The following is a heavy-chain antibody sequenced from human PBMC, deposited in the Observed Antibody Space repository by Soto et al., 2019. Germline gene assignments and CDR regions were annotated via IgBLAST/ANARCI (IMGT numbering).Heavy chain of an antibody. CDR1: GYTFTSYY. J-gene: IGHJ5*02. V-gene: IGHV1-46*01. CDR2: INPSGGST. D-gene: IGHD2-15*01. CDR3: ARDRGPYCSGGSCYLYGFDP. Sequence: ASGEGSCKASGYTFTSYYMHWVRQAPGQGLEWMGIINPSGGSTSYAQKFQGRVTMTRDTSTSTVYMELSSLRSEDTAVYYCARDRGPYCSGGSCYLYGFDPWGQGTLVTVSS.